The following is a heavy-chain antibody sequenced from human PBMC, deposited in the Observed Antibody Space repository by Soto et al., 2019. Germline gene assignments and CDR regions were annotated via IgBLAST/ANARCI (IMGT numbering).Heavy chain of an antibody. CDR1: EFTFSDYN. Sequence: EVQLVESGGGLVKPGGSLRLSCVASEFTFSDYNMNWVRQAPGKGLEWLAYISSSTSAIYYADSVKGRLSISRENARNSLYLLMSSVRSEDSAAYYCASLRYSKAFGIWCQGTIVTVSS. CDR2: ISSSTSAI. V-gene: IGHV3-48*01. CDR3: ASLRYSKAFGI. D-gene: IGHD1-20*01. J-gene: IGHJ3*02.